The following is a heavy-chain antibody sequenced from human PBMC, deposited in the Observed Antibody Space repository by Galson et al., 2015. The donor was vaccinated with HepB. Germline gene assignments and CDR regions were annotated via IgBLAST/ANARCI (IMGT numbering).Heavy chain of an antibody. D-gene: IGHD5-12*01. CDR1: GGSISTYY. V-gene: IGHV4-59*08. J-gene: IGHJ4*02. CDR2: IYSSGST. Sequence: TLSLTCTVSGGSISTYYWTWIRQPPGKGLEWIGYIYSSGSTNYNPSLKSRVTMSLDTSKNQFSLKLNSVTAADAAVYYCTRRVATAPRYYFDPWGQGILATVSS. CDR3: TRRVATAPRYYFDP.